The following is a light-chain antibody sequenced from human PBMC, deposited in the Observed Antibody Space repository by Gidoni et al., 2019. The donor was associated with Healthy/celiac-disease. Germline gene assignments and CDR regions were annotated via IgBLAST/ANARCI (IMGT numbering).Light chain of an antibody. J-gene: IGLJ2*01. CDR2: QDS. CDR1: KLGDKY. Sequence: SSELTQPPSVSVSPGQTARIAFSGDKLGDKYACWYQQKPGQSPVLVIYQDSKRPSGIPERFSGSNSGNTATLTISGTQAMDEADYYCQAWDSSTVVFGGGTKLTVL. CDR3: QAWDSSTVV. V-gene: IGLV3-1*01.